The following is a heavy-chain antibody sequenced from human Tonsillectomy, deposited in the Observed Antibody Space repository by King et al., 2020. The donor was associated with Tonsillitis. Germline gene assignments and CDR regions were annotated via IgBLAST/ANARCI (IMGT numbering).Heavy chain of an antibody. CDR3: AGATTFVHHYYMDV. D-gene: IGHD1-1*01. J-gene: IGHJ6*03. CDR2: INPSSGGT. Sequence: GQLVQSGAEVKKPGASVKVSCKASGNTFTGYYVQWVRQAPGQGLEWMGWINPSSGGTHYAQIFQGRVTMTRDTSISTAYMELSRLRSDDTAVYYCAGATTFVHHYYMDVWGKGTTVTVSS. V-gene: IGHV1-2*02. CDR1: GNTFTGYY.